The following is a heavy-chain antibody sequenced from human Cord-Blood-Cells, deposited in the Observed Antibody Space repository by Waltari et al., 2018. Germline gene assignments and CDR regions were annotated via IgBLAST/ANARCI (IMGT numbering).Heavy chain of an antibody. CDR1: GGTFSSYA. D-gene: IGHD3-9*01. J-gene: IGHJ4*02. CDR3: AIRDYDILTGYYNY. Sequence: QVQLVQSGAEVKKPGSSVKFSCTASGGTFSSYAITWVRQSPGQGLEWMGGIIPIFGTANDAQKFQGRVTITADESTSTAYMELSSLRSEDTAVYYCAIRDYDILTGYYNYWGQGTLVTVSS. V-gene: IGHV1-69*01. CDR2: IIPIFGTA.